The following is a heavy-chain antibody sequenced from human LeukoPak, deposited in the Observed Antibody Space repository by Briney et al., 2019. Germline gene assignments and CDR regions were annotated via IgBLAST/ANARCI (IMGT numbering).Heavy chain of an antibody. CDR2: IYYSGST. CDR1: GGSISSSSYY. D-gene: IGHD2-2*01. Sequence: PSETLSLTCTVSGGSISSSSYYWAWVRQPPWKGLEWIGSIYYSGSTHYNPSPKSRVTISVDTSKNQFSLKLSSVTAADTAVYYCAREYASGYFDYWGQGTLVTVSS. V-gene: IGHV4-39*01. J-gene: IGHJ4*02. CDR3: AREYASGYFDY.